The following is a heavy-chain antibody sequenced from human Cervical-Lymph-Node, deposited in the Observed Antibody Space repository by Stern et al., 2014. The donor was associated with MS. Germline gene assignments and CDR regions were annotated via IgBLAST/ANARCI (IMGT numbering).Heavy chain of an antibody. CDR3: ARPPPRRKWDDPNYGMDV. Sequence: VQLVQSGSEVKKPGESLKISCTGSGYTFTNNWIAWVRQMPGNGLEWMGIIYPDDSDIRYSPPLQGQVTISAEKSISTAYLQGSSLKAGDSAVYYWARPPPRRKWDDPNYGMDVWGQGTTVTVSS. D-gene: IGHD1-1*01. CDR1: GYTFTNNW. CDR2: IYPDDSDI. V-gene: IGHV5-51*03. J-gene: IGHJ6*02.